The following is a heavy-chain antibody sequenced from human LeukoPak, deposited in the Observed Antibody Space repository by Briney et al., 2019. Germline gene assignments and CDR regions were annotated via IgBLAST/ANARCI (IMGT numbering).Heavy chain of an antibody. CDR3: ATLVGATDFDY. J-gene: IGHJ4*02. Sequence: PGGSLRLSCAASGFTFSSYSMNWVRQAPGKGLEWVSVIYSGGSTYYADSVKGRFTISRDNSKNTLYLQMNSLRAEDTAVYYCATLVGATDFDYWGQGTLVTVSS. V-gene: IGHV3-66*01. CDR1: GFTFSSYS. CDR2: IYSGGST. D-gene: IGHD1-26*01.